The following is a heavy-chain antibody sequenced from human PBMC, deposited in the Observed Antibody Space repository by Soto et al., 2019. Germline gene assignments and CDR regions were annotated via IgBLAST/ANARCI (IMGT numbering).Heavy chain of an antibody. J-gene: IGHJ4*02. V-gene: IGHV4-31*03. CDR1: GGSISSGGYY. D-gene: IGHD2-2*01. CDR2: IYYSGST. CDR3: ARSSTSANYFDY. Sequence: QVQLQESGPGLVKPSQTLSLTCTVSGGSISSGGYYWSWIRQHPGKGMEWIGYIYYSGSTYYNPSLKSRVTISVDTSKNQFSLKLSSVTAADTAVYYCARSSTSANYFDYWGQGTLVTVSS.